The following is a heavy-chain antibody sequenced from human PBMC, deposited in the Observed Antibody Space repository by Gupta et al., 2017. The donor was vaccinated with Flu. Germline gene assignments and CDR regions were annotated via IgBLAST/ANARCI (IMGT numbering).Heavy chain of an antibody. V-gene: IGHV3-15*01. Sequence: MTWILRAPGKGLEWVGLIKSTVDGGTRDYAVPVKGRFTISRDYSKKTLFLEMTSLKSEDTAVYYCATANRAHWGQGALVTVSS. CDR2: IKSTVDGGTR. J-gene: IGHJ4*02. CDR3: ATANRAH.